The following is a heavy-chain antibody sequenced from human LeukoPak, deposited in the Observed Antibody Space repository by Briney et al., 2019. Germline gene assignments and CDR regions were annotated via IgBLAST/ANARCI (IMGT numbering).Heavy chain of an antibody. V-gene: IGHV1-3*04. CDR2: INSGNGNT. CDR1: GYTFSNYA. D-gene: IGHD4-17*01. Sequence: GASVKVSCKASGYTFSNYAMHWVRQAPGQRLEWMGWINSGNGNTMYAQKFQGRVTITRDTSASTAYMELSSLRSKDTAVYYCARGSSLLDYGDPLKWFDPWGQGTLVTVSS. CDR3: ARGSSLLDYGDPLKWFDP. J-gene: IGHJ5*02.